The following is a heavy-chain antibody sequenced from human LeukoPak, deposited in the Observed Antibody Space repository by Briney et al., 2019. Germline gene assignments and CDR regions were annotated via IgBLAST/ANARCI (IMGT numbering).Heavy chain of an antibody. V-gene: IGHV3-30*18. CDR1: EFTFRNYA. CDR2: ISYDGTNT. CDR3: AKGYLVATITGVDY. J-gene: IGHJ4*02. D-gene: IGHD5-12*01. Sequence: RSLSLSCAASEFTFRNYAMHWVRQAPGKGLEWVAVISYDGTNTYYADSVKGRFTISRDNAKNTLYLQMNSLRAEDTAVYYCAKGYLVATITGVDYWGQGSLVTVSS.